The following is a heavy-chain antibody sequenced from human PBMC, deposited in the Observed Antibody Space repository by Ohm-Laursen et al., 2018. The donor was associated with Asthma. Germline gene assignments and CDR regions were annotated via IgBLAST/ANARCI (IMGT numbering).Heavy chain of an antibody. Sequence: VASVKVSCKASGGTFSSYAISWVRQAPGQGLEWMGGIIPIFGIANYAQKFQGRVTITADKSTSTAYMELSSLRSEDTAVYYCARDLDCSGGSCSVWGQGTLVTVSS. D-gene: IGHD2-15*01. CDR3: ARDLDCSGGSCSV. CDR1: GGTFSSYA. J-gene: IGHJ4*02. CDR2: IIPIFGIA. V-gene: IGHV1-69*10.